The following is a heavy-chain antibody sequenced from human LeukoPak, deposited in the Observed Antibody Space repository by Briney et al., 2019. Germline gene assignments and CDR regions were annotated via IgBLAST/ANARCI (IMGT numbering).Heavy chain of an antibody. CDR3: ARAFFYGSGSYSVSYFDY. J-gene: IGHJ4*02. V-gene: IGHV3-21*01. CDR2: ISSSSSYI. Sequence: GGSLRLSCAASGFTFSSYSMNWVRQAPGKGLEWVSSISSSSSYIYYADSVKGRFTISRDNAKNSLYLQMNSLRAEDTAVYYCARAFFYGSGSYSVSYFDYWGQGTLVTVSS. CDR1: GFTFSSYS. D-gene: IGHD3-10*01.